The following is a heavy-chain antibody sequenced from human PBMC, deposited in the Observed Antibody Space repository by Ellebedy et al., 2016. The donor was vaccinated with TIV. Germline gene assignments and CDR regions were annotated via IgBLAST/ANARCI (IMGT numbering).Heavy chain of an antibody. D-gene: IGHD1-26*01. J-gene: IGHJ3*01. CDR1: GFTFSSRG. V-gene: IGHV3-74*03. Sequence: GESLKISCAASGFTFSSRGMFWVRQAPGKGLVWISHINRDGSSTTYADSVKGRFTISRDNAKNTLYLQMNSLRAEDTAVFYCARGGTASFDLWGQGTMVSVSS. CDR3: ARGGTASFDL. CDR2: INRDGSST.